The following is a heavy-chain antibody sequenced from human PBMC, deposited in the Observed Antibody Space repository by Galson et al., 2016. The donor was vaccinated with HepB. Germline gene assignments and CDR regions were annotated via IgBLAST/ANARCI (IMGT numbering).Heavy chain of an antibody. Sequence: PALVKPTQTLTLTCTFSGFSLSTGGVAVGWIRQPPGRALEWLALIYGDDDKRYSPFLKRRLTITKDTSTNKVVLTMTNMDPVDTGTYFCAHRSGGAYYFDGIRDPHYCDSWGQGTRVTVSS. V-gene: IGHV2-5*02. CDR1: GFSLSTGGVA. CDR2: IYGDDDK. CDR3: AHRSGGAYYFDGIRDPHYCDS. D-gene: IGHD3-22*01. J-gene: IGHJ4*02.